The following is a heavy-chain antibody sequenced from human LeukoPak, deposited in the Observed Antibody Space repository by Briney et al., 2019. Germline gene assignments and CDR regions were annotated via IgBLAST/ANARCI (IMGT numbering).Heavy chain of an antibody. CDR1: GFTFSSYW. CDR3: ARAAAPIPLAWLTKRGGRDYFDY. CDR2: IKQDGSEK. Sequence: PGGSLRLSCAASGFTFSSYWMSRVRQAPGKGLEWVANIKQDGSEKYYVDSVKSRFTISRDNAKNSLYLQINSLRAEDTAVYYCARAAAPIPLAWLTKRGGRDYFDYWGQGTLVTVSS. J-gene: IGHJ4*02. D-gene: IGHD3-16*01. V-gene: IGHV3-7*03.